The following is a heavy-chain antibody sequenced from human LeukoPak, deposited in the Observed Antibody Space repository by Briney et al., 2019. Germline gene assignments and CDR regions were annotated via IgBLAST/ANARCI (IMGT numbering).Heavy chain of an antibody. Sequence: SGPTLVNPTQTLTLTCTFSGFSLSTSGVGVGWIRQPPGKALEWLALIYWDDDKRYSPSLKSRLTITKDTSKNQVVLTMTNMDPVDTATYYCAHRGPGGLYALFDYWGQGTLVTVSS. D-gene: IGHD2-2*02. CDR3: AHRGPGGLYALFDY. CDR1: GFSLSTSGVG. J-gene: IGHJ4*02. V-gene: IGHV2-5*02. CDR2: IYWDDDK.